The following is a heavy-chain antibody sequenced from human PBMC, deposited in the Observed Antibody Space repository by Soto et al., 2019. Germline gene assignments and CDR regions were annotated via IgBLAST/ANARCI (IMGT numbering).Heavy chain of an antibody. J-gene: IGHJ4*02. CDR2: MFYGVST. Sequence: SETLSLTCAVYGGSFSGYYWGWIRQPPGKGLEWIESMFYGVSTYYNPSLKSRVTVSVDTSKNQFSLNLRSVTAADTAVYYCARLPSRHLVDYWGQGTLVTVSS. CDR1: GGSFSGYY. CDR3: ARLPSRHLVDY. D-gene: IGHD3-3*02. V-gene: IGHV4-34*12.